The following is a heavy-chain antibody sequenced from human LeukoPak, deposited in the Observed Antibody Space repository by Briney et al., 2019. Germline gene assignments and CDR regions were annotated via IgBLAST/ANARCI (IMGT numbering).Heavy chain of an antibody. V-gene: IGHV3-7*03. CDR3: ASLDTAKQPLANH. D-gene: IGHD5-18*01. CDR1: GFAFSSYW. Sequence: PGGSLRLSCAASGFAFSSYWMDWVRQAPGKGPEWVANLKHDGIEKYLVDSVKGRFAISRDNAKNLLYLQMNTLRVEDTAMYYCASLDTAKQPLANHWGQGTLVTVSS. J-gene: IGHJ5*02. CDR2: LKHDGIEK.